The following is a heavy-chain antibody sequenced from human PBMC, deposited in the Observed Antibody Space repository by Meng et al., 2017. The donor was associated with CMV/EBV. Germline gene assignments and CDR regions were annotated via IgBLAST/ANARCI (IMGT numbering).Heavy chain of an antibody. D-gene: IGHD6-13*01. Sequence: CEAYGFTFSNYWMNWVRKGPGEGLVWVSTISSDGSRSSYADSVKGRFTISRDNAKNMVHLQMNSLGAEDTAMYYCARDAGAGFHYWGQGTLVTVSS. CDR2: ISSDGSRS. CDR1: GFTFSNYW. V-gene: IGHV3-74*01. J-gene: IGHJ4*02. CDR3: ARDAGAGFHY.